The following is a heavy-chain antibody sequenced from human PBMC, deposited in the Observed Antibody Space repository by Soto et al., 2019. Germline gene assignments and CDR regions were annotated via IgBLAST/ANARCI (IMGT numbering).Heavy chain of an antibody. V-gene: IGHV1-69*01. CDR2: IIPMFGTA. CDR1: GGTFSSYA. J-gene: IGHJ5*02. CDR3: ARDWQRGCFDP. Sequence: QVQLVQSGAEVKKPGSSVKVSCKASGGTFSSYAISWVRQAPGQWLEWMGGIIPMFGTANYAQKFQGRVTITADESTSTAYMELSSLRSEDTAGYYCARDWQRGCFDPWGQGTLVTVSS.